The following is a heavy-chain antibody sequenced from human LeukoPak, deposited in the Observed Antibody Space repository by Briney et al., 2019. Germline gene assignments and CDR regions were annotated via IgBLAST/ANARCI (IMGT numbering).Heavy chain of an antibody. Sequence: XRSXXLSXXASGXTFDXXAMHWXRXXPGXXXXGXSGXSWNSGSIGYADSVKGRFTISRDNAKNSLYLQMNSLRAEDTALYYRAKDSVHSGWYSGAFDYWGQGTLVTVSS. CDR1: GXTFDXXA. J-gene: IGHJ4*02. D-gene: IGHD6-19*01. CDR3: AKDSVHSGWYSGAFDY. V-gene: IGHV3-9*01. CDR2: XSWNSGSI.